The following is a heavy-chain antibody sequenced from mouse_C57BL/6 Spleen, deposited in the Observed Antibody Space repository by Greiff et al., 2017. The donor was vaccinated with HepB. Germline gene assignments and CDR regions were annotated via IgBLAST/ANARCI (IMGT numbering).Heavy chain of an antibody. J-gene: IGHJ2*01. Sequence: VQLQQSGAELVKPGASVKMSCKASGYTFTSYWITWVKQRPGQGLEWIGDIYPGSGSTNYNEKFKSKATLTVDTSSSTAYMQRSSLTSEDSAVYYCARSGYEYDVGYLGQGTTLTDSS. CDR2: IYPGSGST. CDR3: ARSGYEYDVGY. V-gene: IGHV1-55*01. D-gene: IGHD2-4*01. CDR1: GYTFTSYW.